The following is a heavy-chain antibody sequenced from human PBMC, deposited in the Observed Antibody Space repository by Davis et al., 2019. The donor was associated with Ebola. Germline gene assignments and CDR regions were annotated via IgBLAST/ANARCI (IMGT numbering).Heavy chain of an antibody. V-gene: IGHV4-59*08. J-gene: IGHJ5*02. Sequence: PSETLSLTCTVSGGSISGYHWSWIRQPPGRGLEWTGYISKTGSTTYNASLRGRVTISVDTSKNQFSLKLSSVTAADTAVYYCARHNPHHHDYGDPNWFDPWGQGTLVTVSS. D-gene: IGHD4-17*01. CDR3: ARHNPHHHDYGDPNWFDP. CDR1: GGSISGYH. CDR2: ISKTGST.